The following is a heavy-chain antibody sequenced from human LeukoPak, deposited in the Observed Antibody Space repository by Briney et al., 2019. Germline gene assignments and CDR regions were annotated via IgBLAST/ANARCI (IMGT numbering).Heavy chain of an antibody. CDR3: ARAGGRWYYFDY. CDR2: ISYDGSNK. CDR1: GFTFSSYA. D-gene: IGHD6-13*01. V-gene: IGHV3-30*04. Sequence: PGKSLRLSCAASGFTFSSYAMHWVRQAPGKGLEWVAVISYDGSNKYYADSVKGRFTISRDNSKNTLYLQMNSLRAEDTAVYYCARAGGRWYYFDYWGQRTLVTVSS. J-gene: IGHJ4*02.